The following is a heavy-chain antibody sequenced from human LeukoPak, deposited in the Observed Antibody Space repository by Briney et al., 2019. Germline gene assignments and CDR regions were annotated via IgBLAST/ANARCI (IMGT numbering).Heavy chain of an antibody. CDR1: GGTFSSYA. CDR3: ARVDCSSTSCYWGNYYYGMDV. J-gene: IGHJ6*02. CDR2: IIPILGIA. Sequence: GASVKVSCKASGGTFSSYAISWVRQAPGQGLEWMGRIIPILGIANYAQKFQGRVTITADKSTSTAYMELSSLRSEDTAVYYCARVDCSSTSCYWGNYYYGMDVWGQGTTVTVSS. V-gene: IGHV1-69*04. D-gene: IGHD2-2*01.